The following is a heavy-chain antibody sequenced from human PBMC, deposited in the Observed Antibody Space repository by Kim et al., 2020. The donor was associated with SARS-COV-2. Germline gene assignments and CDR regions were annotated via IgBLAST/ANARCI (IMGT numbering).Heavy chain of an antibody. D-gene: IGHD3-16*02. Sequence: TPSLKSRVTISVEPSKNQFSLKLSSVTAADTAVYYCARDNVWGSYRYLDYWGQGTLVTVSS. CDR3: ARDNVWGSYRYLDY. J-gene: IGHJ4*02. V-gene: IGHV4-59*01.